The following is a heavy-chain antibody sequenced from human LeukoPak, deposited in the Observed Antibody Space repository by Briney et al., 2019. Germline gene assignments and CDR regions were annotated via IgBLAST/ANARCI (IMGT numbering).Heavy chain of an antibody. CDR3: ARVRVGSPRDY. CDR2: ISSSGSTI. V-gene: IGHV3-48*04. D-gene: IGHD1-26*01. Sequence: GGSLRLSCAASGFTFSSYGMHWVRQAPGKGLEWVSYISSSGSTIYYADPVKGRFTISRDNAKNSLYLQMSSLRAEDTAVYYCARVRVGSPRDYWGQGTLVTVSS. J-gene: IGHJ4*02. CDR1: GFTFSSYG.